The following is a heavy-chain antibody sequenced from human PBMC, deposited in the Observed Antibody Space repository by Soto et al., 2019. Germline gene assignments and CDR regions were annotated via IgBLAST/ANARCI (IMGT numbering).Heavy chain of an antibody. V-gene: IGHV4-4*07. J-gene: IGHJ5*02. CDR1: GCSISSYY. Sequence: QVQLQESGPGLVKPSETLSLTCTVSGCSISSYYWSWIRQPAGKVLELVGRIYTSGRTKYNPSLNNRVTMSVDTSNNQFSLNLSSVTAADTAVYYCARFSSGWSGWFDPWGQGTLVTVSS. CDR2: IYTSGRT. CDR3: ARFSSGWSGWFDP. D-gene: IGHD6-19*01.